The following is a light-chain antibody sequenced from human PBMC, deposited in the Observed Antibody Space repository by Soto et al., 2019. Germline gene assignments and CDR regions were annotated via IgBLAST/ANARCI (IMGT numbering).Light chain of an antibody. J-gene: IGLJ3*02. Sequence: QSVLTQPASVSGSPGQSITISCTGTSSDFGGYNYVSWYQQHPGKAPKLMIYDVGNRPSGVSNRFSGSKSGNTASLTISGLQAEDEANYYCSSYTSSSTPWVFGGGTQLTVL. V-gene: IGLV2-14*01. CDR1: SSDFGGYNY. CDR2: DVG. CDR3: SSYTSSSTPWV.